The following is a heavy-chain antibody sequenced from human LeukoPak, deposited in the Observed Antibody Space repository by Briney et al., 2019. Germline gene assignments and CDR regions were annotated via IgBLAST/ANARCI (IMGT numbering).Heavy chain of an antibody. V-gene: IGHV3-21*04. CDR1: GFTFSSYR. J-gene: IGHJ4*02. CDR3: VRDTGSGWDFDY. D-gene: IGHD6-19*01. CDR2: ISSSSSYI. Sequence: GGSLRLSCAASGFTFSSYRMNWVRQAPGKGLEWVSSISSSSSYIYYADSVKGRFTVSRDNSKNSLYLQMSNLRTEDTALYYCVRDTGSGWDFDYWGQGTLVTVSS.